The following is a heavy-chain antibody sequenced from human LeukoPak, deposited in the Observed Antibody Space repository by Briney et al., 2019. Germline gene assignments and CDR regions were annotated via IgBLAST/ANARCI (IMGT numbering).Heavy chain of an antibody. D-gene: IGHD6-13*01. J-gene: IGHJ4*02. V-gene: IGHV1-24*01. CDR1: GYTLTELP. CDR2: FDPEDGET. Sequence: ASVKVSCKVSGYTLTELPMHWVRQAPGKGLEWMGGFDPEDGETIYAQKFQGRVTMTEDTSTDTAYMELSSLRSEDTAVYYCATVAWGSSWYFDYWGQGTLVTVSS. CDR3: ATVAWGSSWYFDY.